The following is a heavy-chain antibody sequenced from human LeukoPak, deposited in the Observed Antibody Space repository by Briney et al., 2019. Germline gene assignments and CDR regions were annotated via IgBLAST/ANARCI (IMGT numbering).Heavy chain of an antibody. CDR3: ARAAITMIVVVITTGGAFDI. V-gene: IGHV1-18*01. Sequence: ASVKVSCKASGYTFTSYGISWVRQAPGQGLEWMGWISAYNGNTNYAQKLQGRVTMTTDTSTSTAYMELRSLRSDDTAVYYCARAAITMIVVVITTGGAFDIWGQGTMVTVSS. J-gene: IGHJ3*02. CDR2: ISAYNGNT. CDR1: GYTFTSYG. D-gene: IGHD3-22*01.